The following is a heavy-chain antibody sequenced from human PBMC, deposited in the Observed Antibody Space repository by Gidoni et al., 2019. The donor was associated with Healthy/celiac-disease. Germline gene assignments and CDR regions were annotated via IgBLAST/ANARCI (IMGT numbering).Heavy chain of an antibody. V-gene: IGHV3-11*01. Sequence: QVQLVESGGGLVKPGGSLRLSCAASGFTFSDYYMRWIRQAPGKGLEWVSYISSSGSTIYYADSVKGRFTISRDNAKNSLYLQMNSLRAEDTAVYYCARDRWQWLPRDSYYYYYGMDVWGQGTTVTVSS. CDR2: ISSSGSTI. CDR3: ARDRWQWLPRDSYYYYYGMDV. D-gene: IGHD6-19*01. J-gene: IGHJ6*02. CDR1: GFTFSDYY.